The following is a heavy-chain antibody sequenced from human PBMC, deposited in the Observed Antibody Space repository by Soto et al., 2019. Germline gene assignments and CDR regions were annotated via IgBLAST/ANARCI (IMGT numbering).Heavy chain of an antibody. CDR1: GGSISSYY. J-gene: IGHJ4*02. Sequence: PSETLSRTCTDSGGSISSYYWSWIRQPPGKGLEWIGYIYYSGSTNYNPSLKSRVTISVDTSKNQFSLKLSSVTAADTAVYYCARAVIFPGVTVVTGYFDYWGQGTLVTVS. CDR2: IYYSGST. CDR3: ARAVIFPGVTVVTGYFDY. V-gene: IGHV4-59*01. D-gene: IGHD2-15*01.